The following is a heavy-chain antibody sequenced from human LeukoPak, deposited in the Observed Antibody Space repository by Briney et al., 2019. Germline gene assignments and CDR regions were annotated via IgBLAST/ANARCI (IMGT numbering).Heavy chain of an antibody. CDR1: GGSISSNNW. Sequence: SGTLSLTCAVSGGSISSNNWWSWVRQPPGKGLEWIGEIYHSGSTNYNPSLKSRVTISVDTSKNQFSLKLSSVTAADTAVYYCARAPVMGAFDIWGQGTMVTVSS. CDR2: IYHSGST. J-gene: IGHJ3*02. V-gene: IGHV4-4*02. CDR3: ARAPVMGAFDI.